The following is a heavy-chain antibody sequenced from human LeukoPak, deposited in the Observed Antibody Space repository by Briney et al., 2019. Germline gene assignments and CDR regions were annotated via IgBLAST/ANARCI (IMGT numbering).Heavy chain of an antibody. CDR3: ARGHYYDSSGYPRG. Sequence: SVKVSCKASGGTFSSYAISWVRQAPGQGLEWMGRIIPIFGTANYAQKFQGRVTITTDESTSTAYMELSSLRSEDTAVYYCARGHYYDSSGYPRGWGQGTLVTVSS. CDR1: GGTFSSYA. J-gene: IGHJ4*02. V-gene: IGHV1-69*05. D-gene: IGHD3-22*01. CDR2: IIPIFGTA.